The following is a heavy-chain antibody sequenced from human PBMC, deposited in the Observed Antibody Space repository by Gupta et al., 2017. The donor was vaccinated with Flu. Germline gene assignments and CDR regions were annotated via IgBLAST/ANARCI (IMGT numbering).Heavy chain of an antibody. J-gene: IGHJ4*02. D-gene: IGHD3-22*01. CDR1: GDSVSTRDYY. CDR3: ARSKIAANPYHDV. Sequence: QVRLQESGPGLVKPSGTLSLTCNVSGDSVSTRDYYWSWIRQPGGKGLEWIGRIYSNGGATYNPSRQSRVTILLDTSKNQVSLNLXSXDPADSXVYFCARSKIAANPYHDVGGLGSLVTVSS. CDR2: IYSNGGA. V-gene: IGHV4-61*02.